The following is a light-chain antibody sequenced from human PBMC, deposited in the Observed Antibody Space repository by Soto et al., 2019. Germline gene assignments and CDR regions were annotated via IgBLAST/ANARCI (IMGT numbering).Light chain of an antibody. J-gene: IGLJ2*01. V-gene: IGLV1-51*01. Sequence: QAVLTQPPSVSAAPGQKVTISCSGSSSNIGNNYVSCYQQLPGTAPKLLIYDNNKRPSGIPDRFSGSKSGTSATLGITGLQTGAEAEYYCGQWDRRLSAVVLGGG. CDR3: GQWDRRLSAVV. CDR1: SSNIGNNY. CDR2: DNN.